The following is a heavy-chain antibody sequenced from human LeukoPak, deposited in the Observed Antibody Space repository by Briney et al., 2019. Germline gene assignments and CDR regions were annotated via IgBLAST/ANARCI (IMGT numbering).Heavy chain of an antibody. CDR2: IKSKTDGVTT. V-gene: IGHV3-15*01. Sequence: PGGSLRLXCAASGFTFSNAWMSWVRLAPGKGLEWVGRIKSKTDGVTTDYAAPVKGRFTISRDDSKNTLYLQMNSLKTEDTAVYYCTTDFWVQLWFDYWGQGTLVTVSS. CDR3: TTDFWVQLWFDY. CDR1: GFTFSNAW. D-gene: IGHD5-18*01. J-gene: IGHJ4*02.